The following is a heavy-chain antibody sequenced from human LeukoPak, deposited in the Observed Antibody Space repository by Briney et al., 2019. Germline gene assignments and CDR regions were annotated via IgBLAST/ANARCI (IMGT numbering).Heavy chain of an antibody. CDR2: INHSGST. CDR3: ATLTIFGVVDNWFDP. J-gene: IGHJ5*02. V-gene: IGHV4-34*01. Sequence: TSETLSLTCAVYGGSFSGYYWSRIRQPPGKGLEWIGEINHSGSTNYNPSLKSRVTISVDTSKNQFSLKLSSVTAADTAVYYCATLTIFGVVDNWFDPWGQGTPVTVSS. CDR1: GGSFSGYY. D-gene: IGHD3-3*01.